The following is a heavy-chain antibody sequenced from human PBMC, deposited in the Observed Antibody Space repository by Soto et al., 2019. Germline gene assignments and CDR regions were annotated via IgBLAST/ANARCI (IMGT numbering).Heavy chain of an antibody. D-gene: IGHD3-22*01. CDR3: AREYYYDSSGYYYSFDY. J-gene: IGHJ4*02. CDR1: GYTFTGYY. CDR2: INPNSGGT. V-gene: IGHV1-2*04. Sequence: ASVKVSCKASGYTFTGYYMHWVRQAPGQGLEWMGWINPNSGGTNYAQKFQGWVTMTRDTSISTAYMELSRLRSDDTAVYYCAREYYYDSSGYYYSFDYWGQGTLVTVSS.